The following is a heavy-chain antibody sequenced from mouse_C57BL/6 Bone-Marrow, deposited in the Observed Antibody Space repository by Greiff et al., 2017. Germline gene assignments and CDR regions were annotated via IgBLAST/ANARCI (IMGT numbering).Heavy chain of an antibody. V-gene: IGHV1-69*01. CDR3: ARAGQLDY. Sequence: QVQLQQPGAELVMPGASVKLSCKASGYTFTSYWMHWVKQRPGQGLEWIGEIDPSDSYTNYNQKFKGKSTLTVDKSSSTAYMQLSSLTYEDSAVYYCARAGQLDYGGRGTTLTVS. CDR1: GYTFTSYW. J-gene: IGHJ2*01. CDR2: IDPSDSYT.